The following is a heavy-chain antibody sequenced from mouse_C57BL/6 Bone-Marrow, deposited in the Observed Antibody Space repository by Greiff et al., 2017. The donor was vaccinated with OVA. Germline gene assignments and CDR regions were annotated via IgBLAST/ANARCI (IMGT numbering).Heavy chain of an antibody. V-gene: IGHV1-54*01. Sequence: QVQLQQSGAELVRPGTSVKVSCKASGYAFTNYLIEWVKQRPGQGLEWIGVINPGSGGTNYNEKFKGKATLTAVKSSSTAYMQLSSLTSEDSAVYFCARGGGYDGPWGTGTTVTVSS. D-gene: IGHD2-2*01. CDR3: ARGGGYDGP. CDR2: INPGSGGT. J-gene: IGHJ1*03. CDR1: GYAFTNYL.